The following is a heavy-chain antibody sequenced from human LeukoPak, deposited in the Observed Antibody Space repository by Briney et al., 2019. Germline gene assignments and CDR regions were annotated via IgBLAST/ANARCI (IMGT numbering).Heavy chain of an antibody. Sequence: SETLSLTCAVYGGSFSGYYWTWIRQAPGKGLEWIGEINPSGRISYNPSLKSRLTISVDASKNQFSLNLRSLTAADTAVYYCARGRQEVSMIVVVVTAVSYYLDVGGKGTTVTVS. CDR1: GGSFSGYY. CDR2: INPSGRI. V-gene: IGHV4-34*01. D-gene: IGHD3-22*01. CDR3: ARGRQEVSMIVVVVTAVSYYLDV. J-gene: IGHJ6*03.